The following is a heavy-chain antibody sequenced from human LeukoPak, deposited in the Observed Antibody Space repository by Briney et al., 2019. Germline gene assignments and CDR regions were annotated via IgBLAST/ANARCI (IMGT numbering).Heavy chain of an antibody. CDR3: ARGRGRISDYYGSGRSLHYYMDV. Sequence: ASVKVSCKASGYTFTDYYMHWVRQVPGQGLEWMGWINPNSGGTNYAQKFQGRVTMTRDTSISTAYMELSRLISDDTAVYYCARGRGRISDYYGSGRSLHYYMDVWGKGTTVTVSS. V-gene: IGHV1-2*02. D-gene: IGHD3-10*01. CDR1: GYTFTDYY. CDR2: INPNSGGT. J-gene: IGHJ6*03.